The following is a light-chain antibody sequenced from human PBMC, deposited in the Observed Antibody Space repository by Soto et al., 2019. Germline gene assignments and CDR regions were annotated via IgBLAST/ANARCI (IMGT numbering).Light chain of an antibody. CDR3: QKYNSAPLT. V-gene: IGKV1-27*01. Sequence: DAQMTQSPSSLSAFVGDRVTLTCRASQGIAPYLAWFQQKPGKVPKLLIYATSTLQSGVPSRFSGSGSGTDFTLTINSLQPEDVGTYYCQKYNSAPLTFGGGTKVEIK. CDR2: ATS. CDR1: QGIAPY. J-gene: IGKJ4*01.